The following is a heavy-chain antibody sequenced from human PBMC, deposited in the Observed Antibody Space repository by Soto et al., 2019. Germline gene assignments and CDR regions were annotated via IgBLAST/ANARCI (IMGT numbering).Heavy chain of an antibody. CDR1: GGSISSYY. CDR3: AKDRRYSYDAFDI. V-gene: IGHV4-59*01. D-gene: IGHD5-18*01. CDR2: IYYRGNT. Sequence: SETLSLTCTVSGGSISSYYWSWIRQPPGKGLEWIGYIYYRGNTNYNPSLKSRVTISLDTSKNQFSLKLSSVTAADTAVYYCAKDRRYSYDAFDIWGQGTMVTVSS. J-gene: IGHJ3*02.